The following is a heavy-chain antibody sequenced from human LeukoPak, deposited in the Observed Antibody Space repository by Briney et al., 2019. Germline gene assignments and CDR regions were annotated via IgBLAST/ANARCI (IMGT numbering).Heavy chain of an antibody. V-gene: IGHV1-8*01. CDR1: GYTFTSYD. J-gene: IGHJ6*03. Sequence: ASVKVSCKASGYTFTSYDINWVRQAPGQGLEWMGWMNPNSGNTGYAQKFQGRVTMTRNTSISTAYMELSSLRSEDTAVYYCARAYRVVTRDYYYYMDVWSKGTTVTVSS. D-gene: IGHD4-23*01. CDR3: ARAYRVVTRDYYYYMDV. CDR2: MNPNSGNT.